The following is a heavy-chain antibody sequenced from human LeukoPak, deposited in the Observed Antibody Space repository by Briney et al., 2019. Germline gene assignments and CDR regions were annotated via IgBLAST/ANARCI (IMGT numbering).Heavy chain of an antibody. V-gene: IGHV3-23*01. J-gene: IGHJ4*02. CDR1: GFTFSSYA. Sequence: PGGSLRLPCAASGFTFSSYAMSWVRQAPGKGLEWVSAISGSGGSTYYADSVKGRFTISRDNSKNTLYLQMNSLRAEDTAVYYCAKDLCTNGVCYLDYWGQGTLVTVSS. CDR3: AKDLCTNGVCYLDY. D-gene: IGHD2-8*01. CDR2: ISGSGGST.